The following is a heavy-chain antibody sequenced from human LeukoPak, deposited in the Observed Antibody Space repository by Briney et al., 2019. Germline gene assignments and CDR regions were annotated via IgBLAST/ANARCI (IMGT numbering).Heavy chain of an antibody. V-gene: IGHV1-3*01. CDR3: ARDRCSGGSCYSGY. Sequence: GASVKVSCKASGYTFTSYAMHWVRQAPGQRLEWMGWINAGNGNTKYSQKFQGRVTITRDTSASTAYMELSSLRSEDTAVYYCARDRCSGGSCYSGYWGQGTLVTVSS. D-gene: IGHD2-15*01. CDR1: GYTFTSYA. CDR2: INAGNGNT. J-gene: IGHJ4*02.